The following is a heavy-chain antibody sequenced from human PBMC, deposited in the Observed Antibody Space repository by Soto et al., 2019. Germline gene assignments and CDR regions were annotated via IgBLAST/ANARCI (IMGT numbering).Heavy chain of an antibody. CDR2: ISSSSSYI. V-gene: IGHV3-21*01. Sequence: GGSLRLSCAASGFTFSSYSMNWVRQAPGKGLEWVSSISSSSSYIYYEDSVKGRFTISRDNAKNSLYLQMNSLRAEDTAVYYCARGIGSSRYENEDYYYGMDVWGQGTTVTVSS. J-gene: IGHJ6*02. CDR3: ARGIGSSRYENEDYYYGMDV. CDR1: GFTFSSYS. D-gene: IGHD6-13*01.